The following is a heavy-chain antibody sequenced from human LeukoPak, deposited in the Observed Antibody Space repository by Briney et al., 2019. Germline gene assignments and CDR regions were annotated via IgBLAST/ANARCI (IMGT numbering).Heavy chain of an antibody. CDR2: LSGSGITT. CDR1: GFTFSNSS. Sequence: ESLTLSCAASGFTFSNSSMSWVRQAPGNGLEWVSSLSGSGITTYYADSAKGRFTISRDNSKNTLYLQMNSLRAEDTAVYYCAKGIYSSGWSYFDYWGHGTLVTVSS. CDR3: AKGIYSSGWSYFDY. D-gene: IGHD6-19*01. V-gene: IGHV3-23*01. J-gene: IGHJ4*01.